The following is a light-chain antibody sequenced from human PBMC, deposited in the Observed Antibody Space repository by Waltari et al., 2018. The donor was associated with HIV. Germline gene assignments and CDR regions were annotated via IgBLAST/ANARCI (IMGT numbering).Light chain of an antibody. Sequence: DIQMTQSPSSLSASVGDRVTITCRASQGVGNDLGWYQQKPGKAPKRLIYAASTLQRGVPSRFSGGGSGTEFSLTISSLETEDFATYYCLQYNGPPRTFGQGTKVEIK. V-gene: IGKV1-17*01. CDR1: QGVGND. CDR2: AAS. J-gene: IGKJ1*01. CDR3: LQYNGPPRT.